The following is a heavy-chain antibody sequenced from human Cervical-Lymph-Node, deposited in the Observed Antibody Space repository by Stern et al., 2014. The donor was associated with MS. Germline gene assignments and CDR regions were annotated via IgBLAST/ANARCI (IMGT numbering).Heavy chain of an antibody. CDR2: ISPYNENT. V-gene: IGHV1-18*01. J-gene: IGHJ4*02. Sequence: LVQSGVEVKKPGASVKVSCKTSGYSFTSHGISWVRQAPGQGLEWMGWISPYNENTDYARKFQGRVSLTTDASTSTAYMELRSLQSDDTAVYYCARVDYYESSGYYKYWGQGTQVAVSA. CDR1: GYSFTSHG. D-gene: IGHD3-22*01. CDR3: ARVDYYESSGYYKY.